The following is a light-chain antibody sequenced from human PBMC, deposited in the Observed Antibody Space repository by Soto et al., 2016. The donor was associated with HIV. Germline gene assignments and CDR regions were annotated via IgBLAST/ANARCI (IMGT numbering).Light chain of an antibody. V-gene: IGLV3-9*01. CDR1: NIESKN. Sequence: SYELTQPLSVSVALGQTARITCGGINIESKNVHWYQQKAGQAPVVVIYRDSNRPSGIPERFSGSNSGNTATLTISRAQAGDEADYYCQVWDSSTVFGRGTKLTVL. CDR2: RDS. J-gene: IGLJ2*01. CDR3: QVWDSSTV.